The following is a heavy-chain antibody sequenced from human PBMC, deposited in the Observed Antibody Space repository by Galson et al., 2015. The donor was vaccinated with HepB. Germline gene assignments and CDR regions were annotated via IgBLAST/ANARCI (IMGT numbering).Heavy chain of an antibody. V-gene: IGHV3-48*04. CDR3: ARLVGARDY. Sequence: SLRLSCAASGFTFNSYSMNWVRQAPGKGLEWVSYISSSSSTIYYADSVKGRFTISRDNAKNSLYLQMNSLRAEDTAVYYCARLVGARDYWGQGTLVTVSS. CDR2: ISSSSSTI. D-gene: IGHD1-26*01. J-gene: IGHJ4*02. CDR1: GFTFNSYS.